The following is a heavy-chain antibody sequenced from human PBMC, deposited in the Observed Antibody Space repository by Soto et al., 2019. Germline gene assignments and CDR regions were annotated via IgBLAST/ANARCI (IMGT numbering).Heavy chain of an antibody. Sequence: GGSLRLSCAASGFTFSNAWMSWVRQAPGKGLEWVGRIKSKTDGGTTDYAAPVKGRFTISRDDSKNTLYLQMNSLKTEDTAVYYCTTAADYSNYYYYGMDVWGQGTTVTVSS. J-gene: IGHJ6*02. CDR2: IKSKTDGGTT. CDR1: GFTFSNAW. D-gene: IGHD4-4*01. CDR3: TTAADYSNYYYYGMDV. V-gene: IGHV3-15*01.